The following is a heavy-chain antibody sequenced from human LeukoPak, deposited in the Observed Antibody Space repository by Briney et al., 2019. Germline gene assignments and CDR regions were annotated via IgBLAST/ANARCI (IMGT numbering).Heavy chain of an antibody. CDR1: GFTFDDYA. CDR2: ISWNSGRI. D-gene: IGHD3-10*01. CDR3: TKAYGSGSYTSPFDY. V-gene: IGHV3-9*01. J-gene: IGHJ4*02. Sequence: GGSLRLSCAASGFTFDDYAMHWVRQAPGKGLEWVSGISWNSGRIGYADSVEGRFTISRDNAKNSLYLQMNSLRPEDTAFYYCTKAYGSGSYTSPFDYWGQGTLVTVSS.